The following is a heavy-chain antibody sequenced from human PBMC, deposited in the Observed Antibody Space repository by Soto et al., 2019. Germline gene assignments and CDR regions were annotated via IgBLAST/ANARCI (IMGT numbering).Heavy chain of an antibody. J-gene: IGHJ4*02. Sequence: GGSLRLSCAASGFTFSSYSMNWVRQAPGKGLEWVSHISTSGNNRYYADSVKGRFTISRDNAKNSLYLQMNSLRDEDTAVYYCARSHFYYDSSGYYYYSDYWGQGTLVTVS. CDR3: ARSHFYYDSSGYYYYSDY. D-gene: IGHD3-22*01. CDR1: GFTFSSYS. CDR2: ISTSGNNR. V-gene: IGHV3-48*02.